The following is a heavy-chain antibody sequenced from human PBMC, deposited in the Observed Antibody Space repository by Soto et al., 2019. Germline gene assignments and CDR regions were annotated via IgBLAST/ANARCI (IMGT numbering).Heavy chain of an antibody. D-gene: IGHD2-15*01. V-gene: IGHV1-69*12. CDR2: IIPMFDTP. J-gene: IGHJ4*02. Sequence: QVQLVQSGAEVKKPGSSVKVSCKASGGTFSSDSFSWVRQAPGQGLEWMGGIIPMFDTPIYAQKFQDRVTITADESTSTAYMQVSSLRSGDTAVYYCARSGGLDRDFNYWGQGSLVTVSS. CDR3: ARSGGLDRDFNY. CDR1: GGTFSSDS.